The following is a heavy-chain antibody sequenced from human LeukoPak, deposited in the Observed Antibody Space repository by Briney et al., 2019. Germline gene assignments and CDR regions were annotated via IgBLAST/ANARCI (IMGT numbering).Heavy chain of an antibody. J-gene: IGHJ4*02. CDR1: GFTFSSYS. V-gene: IGHV3-21*01. D-gene: IGHD3-22*01. CDR3: ARGRGYYDTSGAFDY. CDR2: ISSSSSYI. Sequence: GGSLRLSCAASGFTFSSYSMNWVRQAPGKGLEWVSSISSSSSYIYYADSVKGRFTISRDNAKNSLYLQMNSLRAEDTAAYYCARGRGYYDTSGAFDYGGQGTLVTVSS.